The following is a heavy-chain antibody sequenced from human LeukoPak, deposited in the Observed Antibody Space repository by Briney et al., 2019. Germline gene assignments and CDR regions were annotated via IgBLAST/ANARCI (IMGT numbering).Heavy chain of an antibody. CDR1: GGSFSGYY. V-gene: IGHV4-34*01. Sequence: SETLSLTCAVYGGSFSGYYWSWIRQPLGKGLEWIGEINHSGSTNYNPSLKSRVTISVDTSKNQFSLKLSSVTAADTAVYYCARGRRGSKSSYYYYMDVWGKGTTVTVSS. J-gene: IGHJ6*03. CDR2: INHSGST. D-gene: IGHD1-14*01. CDR3: ARGRRGSKSSYYYYMDV.